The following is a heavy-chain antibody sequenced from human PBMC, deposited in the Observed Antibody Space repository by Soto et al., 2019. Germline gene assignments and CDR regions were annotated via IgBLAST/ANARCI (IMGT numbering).Heavy chain of an antibody. CDR2: ISYDGSNK. Sequence: QVQLVESGGGVVQPGRSLRLSCAASGFTFSSYGMHWVRQAPGKGLEWVAVISYDGSNKYYADSVKGRFTISRDNSKNTRYLQMNSLRDEDTAVSYCAKEFGGWLDYWGQGTLVTVSS. CDR1: GFTFSSYG. D-gene: IGHD6-19*01. J-gene: IGHJ4*02. CDR3: AKEFGGWLDY. V-gene: IGHV3-30*18.